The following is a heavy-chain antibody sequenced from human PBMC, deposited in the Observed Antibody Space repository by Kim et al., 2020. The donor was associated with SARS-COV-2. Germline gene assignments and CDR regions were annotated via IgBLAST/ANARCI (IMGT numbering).Heavy chain of an antibody. D-gene: IGHD2-2*01. CDR3: ARGTSAPVPWNILVVGAASGDCMDV. CDR2: MNPYNGNT. Sequence: ASVKVSCKASGYTFTSYDINWVRQATGQGLEWMGWMNPYNGNTDYAQKFQGRVTMTRNTSISTAYMELSSLRSEDTAVYYCARGTSAPVPWNILVVGAASGDCMDVWGQGTPFTVSS. V-gene: IGHV1-8*01. J-gene: IGHJ6*02. CDR1: GYTFTSYD.